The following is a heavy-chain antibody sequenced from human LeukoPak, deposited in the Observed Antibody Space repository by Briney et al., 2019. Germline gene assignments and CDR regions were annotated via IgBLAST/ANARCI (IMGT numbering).Heavy chain of an antibody. CDR3: ARPLTGVYCGGDCYSGAFDI. V-gene: IGHV1-2*02. Sequence: GASVKVSCKASGYTFTGYCMHWVRQAPGQGLEWMGWINPNSGGTNYAQKFQGRVTMTRDTSISTAYMELSRLRSDDTAVYYCARPLTGVYCGGDCYSGAFDIWGQGTMVTVSS. D-gene: IGHD2-21*02. J-gene: IGHJ3*02. CDR2: INPNSGGT. CDR1: GYTFTGYC.